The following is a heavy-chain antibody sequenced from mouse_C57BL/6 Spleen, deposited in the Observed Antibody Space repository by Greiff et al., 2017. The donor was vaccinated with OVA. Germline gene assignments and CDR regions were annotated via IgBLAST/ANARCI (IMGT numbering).Heavy chain of an antibody. CDR3: ARSGYDYDGLFDY. J-gene: IGHJ2*01. CDR2: IDPSDSET. Sequence: QVQLQQPGAELVRPGSSVKLSCKASGYTFTSYWMHWVKQRPIQGLEWIGNIDPSDSETHYNQKFKDKATLTVDKSSSTAYMQLSSLTSEDSAVYYCARSGYDYDGLFDYWGQGTTLTVSS. D-gene: IGHD2-4*01. V-gene: IGHV1-52*01. CDR1: GYTFTSYW.